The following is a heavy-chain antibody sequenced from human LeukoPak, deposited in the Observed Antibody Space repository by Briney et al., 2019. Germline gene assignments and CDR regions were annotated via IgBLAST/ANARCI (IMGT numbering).Heavy chain of an antibody. Sequence: GGSLRLSCAASGISFRSYGMHWVRQAPGKGLEWVTFIWYDASNKYYAESVKGRFTISRDNSRNTVFLQMNSPRAEDTAIYYCATDISTHYFGSWGQGTLVTVSS. CDR3: ATDISTHYFGS. V-gene: IGHV3-30*02. CDR2: IWYDASNK. CDR1: GISFRSYG. J-gene: IGHJ4*02. D-gene: IGHD3-9*01.